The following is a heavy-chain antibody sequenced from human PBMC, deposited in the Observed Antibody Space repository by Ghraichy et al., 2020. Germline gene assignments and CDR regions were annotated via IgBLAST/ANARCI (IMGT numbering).Heavy chain of an antibody. D-gene: IGHD5-24*01. V-gene: IGHV3-30*04. CDR2: ISHDGSNN. CDR1: GFTFNDYA. CDR3: ARGAIINGWVQLQTYFDH. Sequence: GGSLRLSCEASGFTFNDYAMHWVRQTPGKGLEWVAIISHDGSNNYDADSVRGRFTISRDNSKNTLYLQMNSLIPEDTAVYFCARGAIINGWVQLQTYFDHWGQGTRVTVSA. J-gene: IGHJ4*02.